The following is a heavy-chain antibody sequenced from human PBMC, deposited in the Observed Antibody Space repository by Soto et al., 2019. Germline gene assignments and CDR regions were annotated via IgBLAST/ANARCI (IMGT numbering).Heavy chain of an antibody. J-gene: IGHJ4*02. CDR3: ARAVMYDYVWGSYSGYFDY. V-gene: IGHV1-69*01. Sequence: QVQLVQSGAEVKKPGSSVKVSCKASGGTVSSYAISWVRQAPGQGLEWMGGIIPIFGTANYAQKFQGRVTITADESTSTAYMELSSLRSEDTAVYYCARAVMYDYVWGSYSGYFDYWGQGPLVTVSS. CDR1: GGTVSSYA. D-gene: IGHD3-16*01. CDR2: IIPIFGTA.